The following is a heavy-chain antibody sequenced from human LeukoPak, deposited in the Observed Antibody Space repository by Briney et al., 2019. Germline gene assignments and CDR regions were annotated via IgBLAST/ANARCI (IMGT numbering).Heavy chain of an antibody. V-gene: IGHV4-34*01. Sequence: SETLSLTCAVYIESFSGYYWTWIRQPPGKGLEWIGGTTHSGSTNYNPSLKSRVTISVDTSKNQFSLKLSSLIAADTAVYYCARARGDLSLDYWGRGTPVTVSS. D-gene: IGHD2-21*02. J-gene: IGHJ4*02. CDR3: ARARGDLSLDY. CDR2: TTHSGST. CDR1: IESFSGYY.